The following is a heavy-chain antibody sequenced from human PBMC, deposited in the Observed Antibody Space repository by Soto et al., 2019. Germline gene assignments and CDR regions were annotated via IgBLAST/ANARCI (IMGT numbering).Heavy chain of an antibody. J-gene: IGHJ4*02. CDR3: ARDGGPYYYDSSGYYYVEPGDY. CDR1: GGSISSGGYY. D-gene: IGHD3-22*01. CDR2: IYYSGST. Sequence: TSETLSLTCTVSGGSISSGGYYWSWIRQHPGKGLEWIGFIYYSGSTYYNPSLKSRVTISVDTSKNQFSLKLSSVTAADTAVYYCARDGGPYYYDSSGYYYVEPGDYWGQGTLVTVSS. V-gene: IGHV4-31*03.